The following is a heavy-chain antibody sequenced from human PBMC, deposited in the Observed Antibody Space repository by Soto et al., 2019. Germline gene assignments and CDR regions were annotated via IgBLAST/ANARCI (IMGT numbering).Heavy chain of an antibody. CDR3: SRQRWEWLDFDY. Sequence: QLQLQESGPGLVKPSETLSLTCTVSGGSISSSSYYWGWIRQPPGTGLEWIGSIYYSGSTYYNPSLKSRVTISVDTSKNQFSLTLSSVTAADTAVYYCSRQRWEWLDFDYWGQGTMVTVSS. CDR1: GGSISSSSYY. CDR2: IYYSGST. D-gene: IGHD6-19*01. V-gene: IGHV4-39*01. J-gene: IGHJ4*02.